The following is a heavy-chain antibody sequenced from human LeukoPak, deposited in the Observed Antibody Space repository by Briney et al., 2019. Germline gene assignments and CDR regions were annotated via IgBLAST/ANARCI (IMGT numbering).Heavy chain of an antibody. CDR2: FDPEDGET. Sequence: ASVKVSCKVSGYTLTELSMHWVRQAPGKGLEWMGGFDPEDGETIYAQKFQGRVTMTEDTSTDTAYMELSSLRSEDTAVYYCATEGYGSGTPSKYYYYYGMDVWGQGTTVTVSS. CDR3: ATEGYGSGTPSKYYYYYGMDV. V-gene: IGHV1-24*01. J-gene: IGHJ6*02. D-gene: IGHD3-10*01. CDR1: GYTLTELS.